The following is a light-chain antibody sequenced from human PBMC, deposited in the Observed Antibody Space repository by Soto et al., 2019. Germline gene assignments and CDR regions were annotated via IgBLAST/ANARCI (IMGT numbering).Light chain of an antibody. V-gene: IGKV1-5*03. J-gene: IGKJ1*01. CDR1: QTISSW. Sequence: DIPMTPSPSTLSGSVGDRVTITCRASQTISSWLAWYQQKPGKAPKLLIYKASTLKSGVPSRFSGSGSGTEFTLAVSSLQPEDFATYSCQQSYSTTWTFGQGTKVDIK. CDR2: KAS. CDR3: QQSYSTTWT.